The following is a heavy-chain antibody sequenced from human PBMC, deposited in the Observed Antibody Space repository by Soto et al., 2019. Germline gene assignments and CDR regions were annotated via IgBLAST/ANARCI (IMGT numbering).Heavy chain of an antibody. CDR3: ARGITIFGVVIIPGYNWFDP. D-gene: IGHD3-3*01. J-gene: IGHJ5*02. Sequence: ASVKVSCKASGYTFTSYDINWVRQATGQGLEWMGWMNPNSGNTGYAQKFQGRVTMTRNTSISTAYMELSSLRSEDTAVYYCARGITIFGVVIIPGYNWFDPWGQGTLVTVSS. CDR2: MNPNSGNT. V-gene: IGHV1-8*01. CDR1: GYTFTSYD.